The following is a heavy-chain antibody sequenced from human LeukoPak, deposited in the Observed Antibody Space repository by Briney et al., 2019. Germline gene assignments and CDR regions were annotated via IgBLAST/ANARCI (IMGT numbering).Heavy chain of an antibody. J-gene: IGHJ4*02. V-gene: IGHV3-21*01. D-gene: IGHD3-10*01. CDR2: ISGSSSYI. Sequence: GGSLRLSCAASGFTFSSYSMNWVRQAPGKGLEWVSSISGSSSYIYYADSVKGRFTISRDNAKNSLYLQMNSLRAEDTAVYYCARDPLLWFGEAPFDYWGQGTLVTVSS. CDR3: ARDPLLWFGEAPFDY. CDR1: GFTFSSYS.